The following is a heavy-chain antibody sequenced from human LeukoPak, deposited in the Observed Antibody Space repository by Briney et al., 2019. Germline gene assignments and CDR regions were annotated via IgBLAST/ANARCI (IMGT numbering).Heavy chain of an antibody. D-gene: IGHD6-6*01. CDR1: GGSFSGYY. CDR3: ASIAARWSSGAFDI. J-gene: IGHJ3*02. Sequence: SETLSLTCAVYGGSFSGYYWSWIRQPSGKGLEWIGEINHSGSTNYNPSLKSRVTISVDTSKNQFSLKLSSVTAADTAVYYCASIAARWSSGAFDIWGQGTMVTVSS. CDR2: INHSGST. V-gene: IGHV4-34*01.